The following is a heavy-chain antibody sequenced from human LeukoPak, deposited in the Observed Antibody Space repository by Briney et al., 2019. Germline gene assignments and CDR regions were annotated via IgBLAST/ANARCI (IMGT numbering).Heavy chain of an antibody. CDR3: ARGIVGATTPFDY. CDR2: IIPIFGTA. J-gene: IGHJ4*02. D-gene: IGHD1-26*01. CDR1: GGTFSSYA. Sequence: SVEVSCKASGGTFSSYAISWVRQAPGQGLEWMGGIIPIFGTANYAQKFQGRVTITADKSTSTAYMELSSLRSEDTAVYYCARGIVGATTPFDYWGQGTLVTVSS. V-gene: IGHV1-69*06.